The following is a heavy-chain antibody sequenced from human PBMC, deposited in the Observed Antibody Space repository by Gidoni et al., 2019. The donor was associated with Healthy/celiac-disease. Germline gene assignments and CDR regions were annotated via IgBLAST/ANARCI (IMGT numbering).Heavy chain of an antibody. CDR2: ISSSSSYI. V-gene: IGHV3-21*01. D-gene: IGHD3-10*01. CDR3: ASREGRGSWYFDL. Sequence: EVQLVESGGGLVKPGGSLRLSCAASGFTFSSYSRNWVRQAPGKGLEWFSSISSSSSYIYYADSVKGRFTISRDNAKNSLYLQMNSLRAEDTAVYYCASREGRGSWYFDLWGRGTLVTVSS. J-gene: IGHJ2*01. CDR1: GFTFSSYS.